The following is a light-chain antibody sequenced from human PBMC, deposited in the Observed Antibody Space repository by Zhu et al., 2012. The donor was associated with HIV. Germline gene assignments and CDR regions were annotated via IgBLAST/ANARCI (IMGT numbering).Light chain of an antibody. V-gene: IGKV1-9*01. J-gene: IGKJ4*01. Sequence: DIQLTQSPSFLSASVGDRVTITCRASQAVNSFLAWYQEKPGEAPRLLIYAASVLQSGVPSRFSGGGSGTEFTLTISSLQPEDFATYFCQHLTLYPTFGGGSRGGDQT. CDR3: QHLTLYPT. CDR1: QAVNSF. CDR2: AAS.